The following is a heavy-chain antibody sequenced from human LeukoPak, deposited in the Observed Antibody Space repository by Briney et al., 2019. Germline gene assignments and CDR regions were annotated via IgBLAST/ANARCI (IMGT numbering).Heavy chain of an antibody. CDR3: ARDVVRYSGYDYGITDY. J-gene: IGHJ4*02. CDR1: GFTFSSYA. D-gene: IGHD5-12*01. Sequence: GGSLRLSCAASGFTFSSYAMHWVRQAPGRGLEWVAVISYDGSNKYYADSVKGRFTISRDNSKNTLYLQMNSLRAEDTAVYYCARDVVRYSGYDYGITDYWGQGTLVTVSS. V-gene: IGHV3-30*04. CDR2: ISYDGSNK.